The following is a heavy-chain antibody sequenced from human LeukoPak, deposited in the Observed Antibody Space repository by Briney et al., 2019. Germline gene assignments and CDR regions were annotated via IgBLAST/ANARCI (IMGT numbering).Heavy chain of an antibody. CDR3: ATLPGGLKLRGDV. CDR2: VSGNGATT. Sequence: PGGSLRLSSAVSGLTFSTYAMSWVRQAPGGGLEWVASVSGNGATTNYADSVKGRFTISRDNSKKTAFLQMNNLRAEDTAVYYCATLPGGLKLRGDVWGKGTTVAVSS. J-gene: IGHJ6*04. CDR1: GLTFSTYA. V-gene: IGHV3-23*01. D-gene: IGHD1-7*01.